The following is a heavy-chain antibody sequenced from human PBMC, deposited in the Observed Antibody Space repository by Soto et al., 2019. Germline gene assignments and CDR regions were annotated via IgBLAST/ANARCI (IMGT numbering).Heavy chain of an antibody. J-gene: IGHJ4*02. CDR3: ARGSGSSPLY. Sequence: ASVKVSCKASGYTFTTFAFHWVRQAPGQRLEWMGWINAGNGNTKYSQKFQGRVTVTRDTSASTAYMELSSLSSEDTAVYYCARGSGSSPLYWGQGTLVTVSS. CDR1: GYTFTTFA. CDR2: INAGNGNT. V-gene: IGHV1-3*01. D-gene: IGHD6-6*01.